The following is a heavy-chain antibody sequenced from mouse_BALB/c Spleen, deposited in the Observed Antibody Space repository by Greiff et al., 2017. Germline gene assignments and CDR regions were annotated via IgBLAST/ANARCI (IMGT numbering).Heavy chain of an antibody. D-gene: IGHD2-1*01. CDR1: GYTFTSYW. Sequence: VQLQQPGAELVKPGASVKLSCKASGYTFTSYWMHWVKQRPGQGLEWIGEINPSNGRTNYNEKFKSKATLTVDKSSSTAYMQLSSLTSEDSAVYYCARGNYGNYEYYYAMDYWGQGTSVTVSS. CDR3: ARGNYGNYEYYYAMDY. CDR2: INPSNGRT. J-gene: IGHJ4*01. V-gene: IGHV1S81*02.